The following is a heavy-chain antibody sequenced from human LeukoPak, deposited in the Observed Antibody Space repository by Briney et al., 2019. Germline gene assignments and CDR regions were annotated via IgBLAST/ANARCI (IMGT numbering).Heavy chain of an antibody. J-gene: IGHJ4*02. Sequence: GGSLRLSCAASGFTFSSYWMSWVRQAPGKVLEWVANIKQDGSEKYYVDSVKGRFTITRDNAKNSLYLQMNSLRAEDTAVYYCARGIEGGITGTDYWGQGTLVTVSS. CDR1: GFTFSSYW. CDR3: ARGIEGGITGTDY. V-gene: IGHV3-7*01. D-gene: IGHD1-20*01. CDR2: IKQDGSEK.